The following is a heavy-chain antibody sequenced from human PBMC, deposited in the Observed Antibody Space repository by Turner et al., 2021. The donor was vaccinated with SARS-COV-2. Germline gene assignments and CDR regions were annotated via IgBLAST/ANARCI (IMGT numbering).Heavy chain of an antibody. D-gene: IGHD2-15*01. CDR2: ISYDGSNK. Sequence: QAQVVESGGAVVQPCRSLRYTFAASGIPFSNYGVHWGRQAAGKGLGRVAVISYDGSNKYDADSLKGRFTISRDNSKNTLYLQMNSLRAEDTAVYYCAKSGGMYCSGGNCYSSYFDYWGQGTLVTVSS. CDR1: GIPFSNYG. V-gene: IGHV3-30*18. CDR3: AKSGGMYCSGGNCYSSYFDY. J-gene: IGHJ4*02.